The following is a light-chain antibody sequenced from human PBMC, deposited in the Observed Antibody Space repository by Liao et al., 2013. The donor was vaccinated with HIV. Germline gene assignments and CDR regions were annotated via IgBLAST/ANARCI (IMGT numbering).Light chain of an antibody. J-gene: IGLJ2*01. V-gene: IGLV3-1*01. Sequence: SYGLTQPPSVSVSTGQTASITCYGDNLSNILGNKYLHWYLQRPGQSPVVVIYEDSKRPSGIPERFSGSNSGNTATLTISGTQAMDEADFYCQAWDRDTVIFGGGTKLTVL. CDR2: EDS. CDR1: NLSNILGNKY. CDR3: QAWDRDTVI.